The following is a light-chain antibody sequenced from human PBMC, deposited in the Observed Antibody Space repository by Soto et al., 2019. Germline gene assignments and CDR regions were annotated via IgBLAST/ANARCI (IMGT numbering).Light chain of an antibody. J-gene: IGKJ2*01. CDR1: QSVSSN. CDR3: QQYNNWPPYT. V-gene: IGKV3-15*01. Sequence: EIVMTQSPATLSVSPGERATLSCRASQSVSSNLAWYQQKPGQAPRLLIDGASTRATGIPARFSGSGSGTEFNLTISSLQSEDFAVSYCQQYNNWPPYTFGQGTKLEIK. CDR2: GAS.